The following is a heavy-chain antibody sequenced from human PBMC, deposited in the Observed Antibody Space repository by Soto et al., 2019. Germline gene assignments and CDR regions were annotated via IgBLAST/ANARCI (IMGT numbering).Heavy chain of an antibody. CDR1: GFTVSSNY. D-gene: IGHD3-3*01. V-gene: IGHV3-66*01. CDR3: ARDHSTYDFWSNIPQLYYYYMDV. CDR2: IYSGGST. Sequence: GGSLRLSCAASGFTVSSNYMSWVRQAPGKGLEWVSVIYSGGSTYYADSVKGRFTISRDNSKNTLYLQMNSLRAEDTAVYYCARDHSTYDFWSNIPQLYYYYMDVWGKGTTVTVSS. J-gene: IGHJ6*03.